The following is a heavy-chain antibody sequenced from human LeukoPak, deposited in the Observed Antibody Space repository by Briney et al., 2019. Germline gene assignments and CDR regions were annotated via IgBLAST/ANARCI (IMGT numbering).Heavy chain of an antibody. Sequence: SETLSLTCTVSGGSISSYYWSWIRQPLGKGLEWIGYIYYSGSTNYNPSLKSRVTISVDTSKNQFSLKLSSVTAADTAVYYCARVGGMAAAAVDYWGQGTLVTVSS. J-gene: IGHJ4*02. CDR2: IYYSGST. CDR1: GGSISSYY. CDR3: ARVGGMAAAAVDY. V-gene: IGHV4-59*01. D-gene: IGHD6-13*01.